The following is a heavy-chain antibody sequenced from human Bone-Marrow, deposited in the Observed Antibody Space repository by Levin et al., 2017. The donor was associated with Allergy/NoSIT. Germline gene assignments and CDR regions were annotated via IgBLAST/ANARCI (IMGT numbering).Heavy chain of an antibody. CDR2: IYYNSYT. Sequence: SETLSLTCTVSGASINSTNYYWGWIRQPPGKGLEWIGTIYYNSYTYYNPSLKSRVTISKDTSKNQFSLKLSSVTAADTAVYYCARLSDNWNVNWFDPWGQGTLVTVSS. CDR3: ARLSDNWNVNWFDP. V-gene: IGHV4-39*07. CDR1: GASINSTNYY. J-gene: IGHJ5*02. D-gene: IGHD1-20*01.